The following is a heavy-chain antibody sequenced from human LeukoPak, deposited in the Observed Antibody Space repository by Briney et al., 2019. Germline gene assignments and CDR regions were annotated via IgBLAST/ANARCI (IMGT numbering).Heavy chain of an antibody. CDR3: AKLGQVKSAVAAREIYFDY. CDR1: GFTFSSYA. Sequence: GGSLRLSCAASGFTFSSYAMSWVRQAPGKGLEWVSAISGSGGSTYYADSVKGRFTISRDNSKNTLYLQMNSLRAEDTAVYYCAKLGQVKSAVAAREIYFDYWGQGTLVTVSS. D-gene: IGHD2-15*01. CDR2: ISGSGGST. J-gene: IGHJ4*02. V-gene: IGHV3-23*01.